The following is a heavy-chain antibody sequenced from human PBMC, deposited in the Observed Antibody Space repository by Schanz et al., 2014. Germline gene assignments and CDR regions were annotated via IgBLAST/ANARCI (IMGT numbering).Heavy chain of an antibody. V-gene: IGHV3-23*04. CDR3: AKTPREYCNYDNCPNWFDS. CDR1: GFTFSSYA. J-gene: IGHJ5*01. CDR2: INSSGTYI. Sequence: EEQLVESGGGLVQPGGSLRLSCAASGFTFSSYAMSWVRQAPGKGLEWVSSINSSGTYISYADSLKGRFTISRDNSKNTLYLQMNSLRAEDTAVYYCAKTPREYCNYDNCPNWFDSWGQGTLVTASS. D-gene: IGHD2-15*01.